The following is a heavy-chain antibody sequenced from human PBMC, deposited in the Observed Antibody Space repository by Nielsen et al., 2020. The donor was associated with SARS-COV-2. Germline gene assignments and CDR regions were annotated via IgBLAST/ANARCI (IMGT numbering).Heavy chain of an antibody. J-gene: IGHJ6*02. CDR3: ARDSVAATGQIYFYGFDV. CDR1: GFTFSGYE. V-gene: IGHV3-7*03. CDR2: IKEDGSEK. D-gene: IGHD2-15*01. Sequence: GESLKISCVASGFTFSGYEMSWVRQAPGKGLEWVANIKEDGSEKYYVDSVKGRFSISRDNAKNSLYLQMNSLRVEDTAVYYCARDSVAATGQIYFYGFDVWGQGTTVTVSS.